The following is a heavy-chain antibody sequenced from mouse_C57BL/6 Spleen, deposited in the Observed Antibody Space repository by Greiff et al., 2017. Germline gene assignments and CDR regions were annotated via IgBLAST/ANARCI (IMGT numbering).Heavy chain of an antibody. J-gene: IGHJ1*03. Sequence: VQLQQPGAELVMPGASVKLSCKASGYTFTSYWMHWVKQRPGQGLEWIGEIDPSDSYTNYNQKFKGKSTLTVDKSSSTAYLQLSSLTPRESAVDACARSPGLRADWYFDVWGTGTTVTVAS. CDR2: IDPSDSYT. CDR1: GYTFTSYW. V-gene: IGHV1-69*01. D-gene: IGHD2-4*01. CDR3: ARSPGLRADWYFDV.